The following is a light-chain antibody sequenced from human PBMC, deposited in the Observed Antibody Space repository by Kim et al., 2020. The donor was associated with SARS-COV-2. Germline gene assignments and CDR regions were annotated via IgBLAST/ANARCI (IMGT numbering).Light chain of an antibody. V-gene: IGKV3-15*01. J-gene: IGKJ1*01. Sequence: SVSPGERATLSCRASQTINSNLAWYQEKPGQAPRLLIYDASTRATGIPARFSGSGSGTEFTLTISDLQSEDVAVYYCQQYNDWWTFGQGTKVDIK. CDR2: DAS. CDR1: QTINSN. CDR3: QQYNDWWT.